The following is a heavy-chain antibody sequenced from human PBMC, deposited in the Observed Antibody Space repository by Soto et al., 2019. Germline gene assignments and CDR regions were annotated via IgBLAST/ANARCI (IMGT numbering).Heavy chain of an antibody. J-gene: IGHJ4*02. CDR1: GYSISSSNW. CDR3: ASRELQGTIDY. CDR2: IYYRGTP. D-gene: IGHD1-26*01. Sequence: QVHLQESGPGLVKPSDTLSLTCAVSGYSISSSNWWGWIRQPPGKGLEWIGYIYYRGTPYYNPSLKSRVTMAIDTASDQFSLKPTSVTAVDTDVYSCASRELQGTIDYWGQGTLVTVSS. V-gene: IGHV4-28*01.